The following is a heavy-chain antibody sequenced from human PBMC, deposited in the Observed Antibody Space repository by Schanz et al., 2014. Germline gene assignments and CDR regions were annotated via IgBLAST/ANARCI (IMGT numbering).Heavy chain of an antibody. D-gene: IGHD1-26*01. Sequence: EEQLVESGGGLVQPGGSLRLSCAASGFTFSSYWMHWVRQVPGKGLVWVSRIKSDGSSTSYADSVKGRFTISRDNSKNTLYLQMNSLRPEDTAVYYCARSRSGFYFDYWGQGTLVTVSS. J-gene: IGHJ4*02. CDR3: ARSRSGFYFDY. CDR2: IKSDGSST. V-gene: IGHV3-74*02. CDR1: GFTFSSYW.